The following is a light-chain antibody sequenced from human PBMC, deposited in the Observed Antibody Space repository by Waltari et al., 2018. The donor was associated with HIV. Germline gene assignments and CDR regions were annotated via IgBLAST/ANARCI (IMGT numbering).Light chain of an antibody. CDR2: DVS. J-gene: IGLJ2*01. Sequence: QSALTQPASVSGSPGQSITISCTGTSRHVGGSNYVSWYQHHPGKAPKLMIYDVSNRPSGVSNRFSGSKSGNTASLTISGLQAEDEADYYCNSYTTSSTLHVVFGGGTKLTVL. V-gene: IGLV2-14*03. CDR1: SRHVGGSNY. CDR3: NSYTTSSTLHVV.